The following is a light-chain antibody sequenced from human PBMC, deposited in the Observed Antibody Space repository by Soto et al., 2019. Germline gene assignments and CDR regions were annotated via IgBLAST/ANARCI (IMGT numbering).Light chain of an antibody. CDR3: SSYAGSNWYV. Sequence: QSALTQPPSASGSPGQSVTISCTGTNSDVGGYNYVSWYQQYPGKAPKLIIYEANERPSGVPDRFSGSKSGNTASLTVSGLQTADEADYYCSSYAGSNWYVFGTGTKLTVL. J-gene: IGLJ1*01. CDR1: NSDVGGYNY. CDR2: EAN. V-gene: IGLV2-8*01.